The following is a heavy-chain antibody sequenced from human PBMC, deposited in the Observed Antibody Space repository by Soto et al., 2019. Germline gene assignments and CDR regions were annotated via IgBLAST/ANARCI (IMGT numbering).Heavy chain of an antibody. V-gene: IGHV4-30-4*01. CDR2: IYYSGST. J-gene: IGHJ6*02. Sequence: SETLSLTCTVSGGSISSGDYYWSWIRQPPGKGLEWIGYIYYSGSTYYNPSLKSRVTISVDTSKNQFSLKLSSVTAADTAVYYCARDQDCSSTSCYSTAPSGTDVWGQGTTVTVSS. CDR3: ARDQDCSSTSCYSTAPSGTDV. CDR1: GGSISSGDYY. D-gene: IGHD2-2*01.